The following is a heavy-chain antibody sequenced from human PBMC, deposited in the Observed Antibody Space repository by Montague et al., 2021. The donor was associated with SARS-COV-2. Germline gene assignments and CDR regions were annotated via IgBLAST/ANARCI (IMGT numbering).Heavy chain of an antibody. J-gene: IGHJ6*02. D-gene: IGHD3-22*01. Sequence: SLRLSCAASGFTFSTYGIHWVRQAPGKGLEWVAVIWYDGSNKYYADSVKGRFTISRDNSKNTLYLQMDSLRVEDTAVYYCARERLQYYYDSSSGYLGRSIYYYGMDVGGQGTTVTISS. CDR3: ARERLQYYYDSSSGYLGRSIYYYGMDV. V-gene: IGHV3-33*08. CDR2: IWYDGSNK. CDR1: GFTFSTYG.